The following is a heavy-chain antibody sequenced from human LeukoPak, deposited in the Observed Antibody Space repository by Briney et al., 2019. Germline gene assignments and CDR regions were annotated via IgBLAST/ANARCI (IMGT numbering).Heavy chain of an antibody. J-gene: IGHJ4*02. V-gene: IGHV4-59*01. CDR3: ARDGRYYGSALFDY. CDR1: GGSISSYY. CDR2: IYYSGST. D-gene: IGHD3-10*01. Sequence: SETLSLTCTVSGGSISSYYWSWIRQPPGKGLEWIGYIYYSGSTNYNPSLKSRVTISVDTSKNQFSLKLSSVTAADTAVYYCARDGRYYGSALFDYWGQGTLVTVSS.